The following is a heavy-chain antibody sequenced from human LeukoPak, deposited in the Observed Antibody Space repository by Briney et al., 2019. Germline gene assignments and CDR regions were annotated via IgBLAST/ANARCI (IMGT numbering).Heavy chain of an antibody. J-gene: IGHJ4*02. CDR2: ISGSGTTI. CDR1: GFTFSSYD. D-gene: IGHD3-10*01. V-gene: IGHV3-48*03. CDR3: ARGTQSPVSGYFDF. Sequence: GGSLRLSCAASGFTFSSYDINWVRQAPGKGLEWVSYISGSGTTIYYADSVKGRFTISRDNAKKSLYLQMNSLRAEDTAVYYCARGTQSPVSGYFDFWGQGTLVTVSS.